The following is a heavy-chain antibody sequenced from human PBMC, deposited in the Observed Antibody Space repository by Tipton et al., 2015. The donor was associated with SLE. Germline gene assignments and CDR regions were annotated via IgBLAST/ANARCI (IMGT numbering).Heavy chain of an antibody. CDR2: IYTSGST. Sequence: TLSLTCTVSGGSISSGSYYWSWIRQPAGKGLEWIGRIYTSGSTNYNPSLKSRVTISVDTFKNQFSLKLSSVTAADTAVYYCARAGGGDSNWFDPWGQGTLVTVSS. J-gene: IGHJ5*02. V-gene: IGHV4-61*02. CDR1: GGSISSGSYY. CDR3: ARAGGGDSNWFDP. D-gene: IGHD2-21*01.